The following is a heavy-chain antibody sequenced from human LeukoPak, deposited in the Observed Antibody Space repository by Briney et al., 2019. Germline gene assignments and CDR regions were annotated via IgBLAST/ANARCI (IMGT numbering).Heavy chain of an antibody. Sequence: GGSLRLSCAVSGITLNNYGMSWVRQAPGKGLEWVAGISDSGGSTNYADSVKGRFTISRDNPKNTLYLQMNSLRAEDTAVYFCARRGVVIRVILVGFHKEAFYFDFWGQGALVTVSS. D-gene: IGHD3-22*01. J-gene: IGHJ4*02. V-gene: IGHV3-23*01. CDR1: GITLNNYG. CDR3: ARRGVVIRVILVGFHKEAFYFDF. CDR2: ISDSGGST.